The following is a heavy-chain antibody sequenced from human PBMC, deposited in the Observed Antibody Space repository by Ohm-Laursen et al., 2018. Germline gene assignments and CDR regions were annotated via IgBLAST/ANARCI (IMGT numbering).Heavy chain of an antibody. V-gene: IGHV3-9*01. J-gene: IGHJ6*02. CDR1: GFTFDDYA. D-gene: IGHD1-1*01. Sequence: SLRLSCAASGFTFDDYAMHWVRQAPGKGLEWVSGISWNRGSIGYADSVKGRFTISRDNAKNSLYLQMNSLRAEDTALYYCAKVELARGDYYYFGMDVWGQGTTVTVSS. CDR3: AKVELARGDYYYFGMDV. CDR2: ISWNRGSI.